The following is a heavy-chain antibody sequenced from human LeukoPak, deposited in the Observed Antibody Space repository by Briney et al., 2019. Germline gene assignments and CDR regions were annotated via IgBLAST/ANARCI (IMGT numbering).Heavy chain of an antibody. D-gene: IGHD5-12*01. J-gene: IGHJ6*03. CDR2: INHSRST. V-gene: IGHV4-34*01. CDR3: ARAKYSGYDYSSHYYYYYMDV. CDR1: GGSFSGYY. Sequence: PSETLSLTCAVYGGSFSGYYWSWIRQPPGKGLEWIGEINHSRSTNYNPSLKSRVTISVDTSKNQFSLKLSSVTAADTAVYYCARAKYSGYDYSSHYYYYYMDVWGKGTTVTISS.